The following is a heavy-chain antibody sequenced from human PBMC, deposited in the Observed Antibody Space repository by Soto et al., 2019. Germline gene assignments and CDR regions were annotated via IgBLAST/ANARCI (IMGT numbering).Heavy chain of an antibody. Sequence: SGPTLVNPTQTLTLTCTFSGFSLSTSGVGVGWIRQPPGKALEWLALIYWDDDKRYSPSLKSRLTITKDTSKNQVVLTTTNMDPVDKAIYYSAYRESRSWVLDDSSGYNPYYFDPWGQGTLVTVSS. V-gene: IGHV2-5*02. CDR2: IYWDDDK. CDR3: AYRESRSWVLDDSSGYNPYYFDP. CDR1: GFSLSTSGVG. D-gene: IGHD3-22*01. J-gene: IGHJ5*02.